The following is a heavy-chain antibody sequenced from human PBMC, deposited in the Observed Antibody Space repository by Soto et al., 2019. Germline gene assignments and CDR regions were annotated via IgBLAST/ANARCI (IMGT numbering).Heavy chain of an antibody. V-gene: IGHV4-59*01. D-gene: IGHD6-19*01. CDR3: ARDSPLYSSGWNNWFDP. CDR1: GGSISSYY. J-gene: IGHJ5*02. CDR2: IYYSGST. Sequence: SETLSLTCTVSGGSISSYYWSWIRQPPGKGLEWIGDIYYSGSTNYNPSLKSRVTISVDTSKNQFSLKLSSVTAADTAVYYCARDSPLYSSGWNNWFDPWGQGTLVTVSS.